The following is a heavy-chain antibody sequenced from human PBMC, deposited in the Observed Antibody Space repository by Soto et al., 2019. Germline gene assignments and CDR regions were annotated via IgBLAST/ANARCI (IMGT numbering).Heavy chain of an antibody. CDR1: GGSISSYY. V-gene: IGHV4-59*08. Sequence: SETLSLTCTVSGGSISSYYWSWIRQPPGKGLEWIGYIYYSGSTNYNPSLKSRVTISVDTSKNQFSLKLSSVTAADTAVYYCARLQDYYDSSGYFDYWGQGTLVTVS. J-gene: IGHJ4*02. CDR2: IYYSGST. CDR3: ARLQDYYDSSGYFDY. D-gene: IGHD3-22*01.